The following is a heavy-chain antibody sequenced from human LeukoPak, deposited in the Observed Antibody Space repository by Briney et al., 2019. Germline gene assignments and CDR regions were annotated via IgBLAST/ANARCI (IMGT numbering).Heavy chain of an antibody. J-gene: IGHJ3*02. V-gene: IGHV4-59*08. D-gene: IGHD6-19*01. CDR2: IYYSGST. CDR1: GGSISSYY. Sequence: SETLSLTCTASGGSISSYYWSWIRQPPGKGLEWIGYIYYSGSTKYNPSLKSRVTISVDTSKSQFSLKLTSVTAADTAVYYCARSRGAVAGWSFDIWGQGTVVTVSS. CDR3: ARSRGAVAGWSFDI.